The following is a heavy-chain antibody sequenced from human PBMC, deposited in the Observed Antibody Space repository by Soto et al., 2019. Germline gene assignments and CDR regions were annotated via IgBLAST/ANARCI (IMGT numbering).Heavy chain of an antibody. V-gene: IGHV3-30*03. CDR3: AYKGPLGELAFTRFDP. D-gene: IGHD3-16*02. J-gene: IGHJ5*02. CDR2: TSDDGTRR. CDR1: GFSFNDYG. Sequence: QVQLVESGGGVVQPGGSLRLSCAASGFSFNDYGMHWVHQAPGKGLEWVAVTSDDGTRRYYADSVKGRFTISRDNSRNTLYLQMNSLRDEDTAVYYCAYKGPLGELAFTRFDPWGQGTLVTVSS.